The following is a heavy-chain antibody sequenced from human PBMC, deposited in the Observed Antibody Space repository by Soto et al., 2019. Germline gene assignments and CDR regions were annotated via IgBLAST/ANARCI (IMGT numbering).Heavy chain of an antibody. Sequence: SVKVSCKASGGTFSSYAISWVRQAPGQGLEWMGGIIPIFGTANYAQKFQGRVTITADESTSTAYMELSSLRSKDTAVYYCARPVGYSYRLDAFDIWGQGTMVTVSS. V-gene: IGHV1-69*13. D-gene: IGHD5-18*01. CDR3: ARPVGYSYRLDAFDI. CDR1: GGTFSSYA. J-gene: IGHJ3*02. CDR2: IIPIFGTA.